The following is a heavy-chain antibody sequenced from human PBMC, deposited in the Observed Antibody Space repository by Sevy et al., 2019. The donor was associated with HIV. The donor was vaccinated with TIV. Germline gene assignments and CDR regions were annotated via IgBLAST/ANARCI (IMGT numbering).Heavy chain of an antibody. CDR3: ARGRYIVLVPAAMTLGQYYYYGMDV. CDR2: IIPIFGTA. D-gene: IGHD2-2*01. V-gene: IGHV1-69*13. Sequence: ASVKVSCKASGGTFSSYAISWVRQAPGQGLEWMGGIIPIFGTANYAQKFQGRVTITADESTGTAYMELSSLRSEDTAVYYCARGRYIVLVPAAMTLGQYYYYGMDVWGQGTTVTVSS. J-gene: IGHJ6*02. CDR1: GGTFSSYA.